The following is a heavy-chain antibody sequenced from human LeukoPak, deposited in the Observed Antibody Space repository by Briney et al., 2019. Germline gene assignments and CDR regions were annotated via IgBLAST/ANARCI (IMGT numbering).Heavy chain of an antibody. CDR2: ISSSSSYT. D-gene: IGHD3-10*01. V-gene: IGHV3-11*06. CDR3: ARRSISMVRGVYYYGMDV. Sequence: PGGSLRLSCAASGFTFSDYYMSWIRQAPGKGLEWVSCISSSSSYTNYADSVKGRFTISRDNAKNSLYLQMISLRAEDTAVYYCARRSISMVRGVYYYGMDVWGQGTTVTVSS. J-gene: IGHJ6*02. CDR1: GFTFSDYY.